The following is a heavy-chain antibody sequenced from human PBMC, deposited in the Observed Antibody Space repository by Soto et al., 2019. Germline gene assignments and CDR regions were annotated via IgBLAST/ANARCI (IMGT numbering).Heavy chain of an antibody. CDR3: ARDREQHYFDY. J-gene: IGHJ4*02. V-gene: IGHV3-7*01. Sequence: LRLSCAASGFTFSSYWMSWVRQAPGKGLEWVANIKQDGFEKYYVDSVKGRFTISRDDAKNSLYLQMDSLRAEDTAVYFCARDREQHYFDYWGQGTLVTVSS. D-gene: IGHD1-1*01. CDR2: IKQDGFEK. CDR1: GFTFSSYW.